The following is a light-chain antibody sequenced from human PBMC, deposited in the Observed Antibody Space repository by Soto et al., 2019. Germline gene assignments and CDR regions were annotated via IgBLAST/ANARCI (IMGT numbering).Light chain of an antibody. CDR3: SSDAGSYTCDV. J-gene: IGLJ1*01. V-gene: IGLV2-11*01. CDR2: DVT. CDR1: SSDVGGYNY. Sequence: QSALTQPRSVSGSPGQSVTISCTGTSSDVGGYNYVSWYQQHPGKAPKLMIYDVTKRPSGVPDRFSGSKSGNTASLTISGLQAEDEADYYCSSDAGSYTCDVFGSGTQVTVL.